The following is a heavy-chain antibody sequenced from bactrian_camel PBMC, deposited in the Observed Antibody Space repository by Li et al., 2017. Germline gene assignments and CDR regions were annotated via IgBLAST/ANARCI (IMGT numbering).Heavy chain of an antibody. V-gene: IGHV3S53*01. D-gene: IGHD2*01. CDR2: ISSDGKS. CDR1: TFLITC. Sequence: VQLVESGGGAVQSGGSLTLSCSAPTFLITCMGWFRQAPGNECEMVSRISSDGKSYYGDSVKGRFTISQDDAKNTVYLQMNSLEPEDTAIYYCAADLRWCRSGYFDPQARLGYWGQGTQVTV. J-gene: IGHJ6*01. CDR3: AADLRWCRSGYFDPQARLGY.